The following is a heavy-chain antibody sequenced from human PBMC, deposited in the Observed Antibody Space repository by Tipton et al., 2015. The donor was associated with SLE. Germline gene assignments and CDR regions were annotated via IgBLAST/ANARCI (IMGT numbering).Heavy chain of an antibody. Sequence: QLVQSGAEVRKPGSSVKVSCEASEGTFTNHIITWVRQAPGQGLEWRGGFNPIIGTADYAQKFQGRVTLTADESASTAFMELTSLRSEDTAVYYCARGLISGTPYFYYNYTDVWGTGTTVTVSS. CDR1: EGTFTNHI. CDR3: ARGLISGTPYFYYNYTDV. CDR2: FNPIIGTA. J-gene: IGHJ6*03. D-gene: IGHD1-14*01. V-gene: IGHV1-69*01.